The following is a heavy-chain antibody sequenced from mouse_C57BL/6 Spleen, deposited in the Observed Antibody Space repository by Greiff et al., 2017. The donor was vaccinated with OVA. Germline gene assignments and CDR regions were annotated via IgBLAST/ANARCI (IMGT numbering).Heavy chain of an antibody. V-gene: IGHV1-50*01. CDR1: GYTFTSYW. CDR3: ARLRNFDV. J-gene: IGHJ1*03. Sequence: QVQLKQPGAELVKPGASVKLSCKASGYTFTSYWMQWVKQRPGQGLEWIGEIDPSDSYTNYNQKFKGKATLTVDTSSSTAYMQLSSLTSEDSAVYYCARLRNFDVWGTGTTVTVSS. CDR2: IDPSDSYT.